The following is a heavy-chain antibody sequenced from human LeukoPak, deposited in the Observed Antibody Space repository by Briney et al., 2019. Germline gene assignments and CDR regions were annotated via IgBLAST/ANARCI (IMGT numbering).Heavy chain of an antibody. J-gene: IGHJ4*02. CDR3: AREGGPYRPLDY. CDR2: VNLQGST. Sequence: PSETLSLTCAVSGGSITNTNYWTWVRQPPGKGLEWIGEVNLQGSTNYNPSLMGRVAISVDTSENHISLQLTSVTAADTAVYYCAREGGPYRPLDYSGQGTLVTVSS. CDR1: GGSITNTNY. V-gene: IGHV4-4*02.